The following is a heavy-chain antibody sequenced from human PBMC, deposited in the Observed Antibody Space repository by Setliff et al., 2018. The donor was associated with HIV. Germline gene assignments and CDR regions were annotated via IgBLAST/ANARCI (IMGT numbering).Heavy chain of an antibody. CDR1: GCTFIDYF. V-gene: IGHV1-2*02. Sequence: ASVKVSCKASGCTFIDYFMHWVRQAPGQGLEWMGWISPNNGGTNIPQRFRGRVTMTRDTSINTAYMELSGLRSDDTAVYYCARQLSNSLECWGQGTPVTVSS. CDR2: ISPNNGGT. J-gene: IGHJ4*02. D-gene: IGHD1-1*01. CDR3: ARQLSNSLEC.